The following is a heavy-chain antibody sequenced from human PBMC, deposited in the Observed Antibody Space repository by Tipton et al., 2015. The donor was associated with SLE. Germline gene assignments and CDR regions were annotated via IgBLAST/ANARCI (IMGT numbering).Heavy chain of an antibody. CDR1: GGSISSST. J-gene: IGHJ3*02. Sequence: LSLTCTVSGGSISSSTYYWGWIRQPPGKGLEWVAVTSYDETVKYFADSVKGRFTISRDESKNTMYLQMSSLRAEDTAVYYCTDHDAFDIWGQGTSVTVSS. V-gene: IGHV3-30*04. CDR2: TSYDETVK. CDR3: TDHDAFDI.